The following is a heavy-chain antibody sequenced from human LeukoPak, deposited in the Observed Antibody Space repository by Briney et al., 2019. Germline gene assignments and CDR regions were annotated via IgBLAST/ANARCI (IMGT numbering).Heavy chain of an antibody. D-gene: IGHD6-13*01. J-gene: IGHJ5*02. CDR3: ARDKWNSSSSLVWFDP. CDR1: GYTFTNYG. CDR2: ISTYNGNT. V-gene: IGHV1-18*01. Sequence: ASVKVSCKASGYTFTNYGISWVRQAPGQGLEWMGWISTYNGNTNYAQKLQGRVTMTTDTSTSTAYMELRSLRSDDSAVYYCARDKWNSSSSLVWFDPWGQGTLVTVSS.